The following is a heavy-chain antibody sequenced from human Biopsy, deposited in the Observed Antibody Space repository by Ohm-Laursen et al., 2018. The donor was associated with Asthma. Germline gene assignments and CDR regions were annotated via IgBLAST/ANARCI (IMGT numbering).Heavy chain of an antibody. J-gene: IGHJ1*01. Sequence: GSLRLSCAASGFTSGDYWWSWFRQVPGKGLVWVANIKHDGSEKNHVDSLKGRFTISRDNAKNSLYMQMNSLRAEDTAVYYCARTFHFWSPYHAEHYQLWGQGTLVTVSS. CDR2: IKHDGSEK. V-gene: IGHV3-7*01. CDR1: GFTSGDYW. CDR3: ARTFHFWSPYHAEHYQL. D-gene: IGHD3-3*02.